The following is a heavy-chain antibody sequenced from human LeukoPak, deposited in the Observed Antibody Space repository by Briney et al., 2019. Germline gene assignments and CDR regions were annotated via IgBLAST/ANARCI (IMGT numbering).Heavy chain of an antibody. D-gene: IGHD1-1*01. CDR1: GGSISGDY. J-gene: IGHJ4*02. CDR3: ARGTITTRYLDY. CDR2: IHYTGGT. Sequence: NPSETLSLTCTVSGGSISGDYWSWLRQPPGEGLEWIGYIHYTGGTNYNPSLESRVTMSVDMSKNQLSLKLTSVTAADTAVYYCARGTITTRYLDYWGQGTLVTVSS. V-gene: IGHV4-59*08.